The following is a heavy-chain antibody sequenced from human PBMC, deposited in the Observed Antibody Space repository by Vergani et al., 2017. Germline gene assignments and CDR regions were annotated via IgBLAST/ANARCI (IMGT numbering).Heavy chain of an antibody. V-gene: IGHV4-39*01. CDR2: IYYSGST. J-gene: IGHJ4*02. D-gene: IGHD6-19*01. CDR1: GGSISSSSYY. Sequence: QLQLQESGPGLVKPSETLSLTCTVSGGSISSSSYYWGWIRQPPGKGLEWIGSIYYSGSTYYNPSLKSRVTISVDTSKNQFSLKLSSVTAADTAVYYFAGGGPPGAGWGFDYWGQGTLVTVSS. CDR3: AGGGPPGAGWGFDY.